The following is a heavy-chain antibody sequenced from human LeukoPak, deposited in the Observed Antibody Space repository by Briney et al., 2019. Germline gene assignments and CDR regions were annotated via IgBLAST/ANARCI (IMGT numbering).Heavy chain of an antibody. Sequence: PSEPLSLTCTLSVDSISGNYWTWIRQPPGKGLEWIEYIYYSGSTNYNASVKSRVTISVDTSKNQFSLKLSSVTAADTAVYYCARLGDGDNLRYFDYWGQGTLVTVSS. CDR1: VDSISGNY. V-gene: IGHV4-59*08. CDR3: ARLGDGDNLRYFDY. D-gene: IGHD5-24*01. J-gene: IGHJ4*02. CDR2: IYYSGST.